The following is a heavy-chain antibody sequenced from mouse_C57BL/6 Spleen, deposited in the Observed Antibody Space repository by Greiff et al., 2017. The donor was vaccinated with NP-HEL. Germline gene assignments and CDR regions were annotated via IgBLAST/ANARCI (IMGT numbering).Heavy chain of an antibody. D-gene: IGHD2-4*01. CDR2: INPSTGGT. V-gene: IGHV1-42*01. J-gene: IGHJ3*01. CDR1: GYSFTGYY. CDR3: ARRGYDYDVPFAY. Sequence: VQLQQSGPELVKPGASVKISCKASGYSFTGYYMNWVKQSPEKSLEWIGEINPSTGGTTYNQKFKAKATLTVDKSSSTAYMQLKSLTSEDSAVYYCARRGYDYDVPFAYWGQGTLVTVSA.